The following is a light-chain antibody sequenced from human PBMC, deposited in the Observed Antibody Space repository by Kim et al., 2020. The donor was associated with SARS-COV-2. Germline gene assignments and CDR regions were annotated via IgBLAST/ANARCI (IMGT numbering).Light chain of an antibody. Sequence: SPGERATLSCRASQSVSSYLAWYQQKPGQAPRLLIYDASNRATGIPARFSGSGSGTDFTLTISSLEPEDFAVYYCQQRSNWPRMYTFGQGTKLEI. V-gene: IGKV3-11*01. J-gene: IGKJ2*01. CDR2: DAS. CDR1: QSVSSY. CDR3: QQRSNWPRMYT.